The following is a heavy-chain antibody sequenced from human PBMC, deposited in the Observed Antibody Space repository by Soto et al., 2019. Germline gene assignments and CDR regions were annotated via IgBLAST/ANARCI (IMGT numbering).Heavy chain of an antibody. CDR1: GGTFRTES. D-gene: IGHD2-21*01. V-gene: IGHV1-69*13. Sequence: QVHLVQSGAEVKKPGSSVKVSCKYSGGTFRTESINWVRQAPGQGLEWMGGILPFFGTADYAPRFQGRVTITADGATTTAYMELSSLTSQDTAGYFCARGRQYGGNSDAFDVCGQGTMVTVSS. CDR2: ILPFFGTA. CDR3: ARGRQYGGNSDAFDV. J-gene: IGHJ3*01.